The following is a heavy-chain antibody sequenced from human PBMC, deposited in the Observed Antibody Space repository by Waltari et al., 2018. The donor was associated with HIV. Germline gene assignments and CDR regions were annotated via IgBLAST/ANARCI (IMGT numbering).Heavy chain of an antibody. D-gene: IGHD2-15*01. CDR2: IYYSGRT. J-gene: IGHJ5*02. CDR1: GGSISSYY. Sequence: QVQLQESGPGLVKPSETLSLTCTVSGGSISSYYWRWIRQPPGKRLEWIGYIYYSGRTNYNPSLKSRVSISVDTSKNQFSLKLRYVTAADTAVYYCAREKGVYCSGGSCQGWFDPWGQGTLVTVSS. V-gene: IGHV4-59*01. CDR3: AREKGVYCSGGSCQGWFDP.